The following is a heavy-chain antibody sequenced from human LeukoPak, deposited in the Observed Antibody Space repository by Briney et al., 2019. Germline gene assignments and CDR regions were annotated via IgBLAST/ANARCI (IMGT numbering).Heavy chain of an antibody. V-gene: IGHV4-34*01. CDR1: GGSISSYY. CDR3: ARGLRYSYGYFDY. J-gene: IGHJ4*02. CDR2: INHSGST. Sequence: SETLSLTCTVSGGSISSYYWSWIRQPPGKGLEWIGEINHSGSTNYNPSLKSRVTISVDTSKNQFSLKLSSVTAADTAVYYCARGLRYSYGYFDYWGQGTLVTVSS. D-gene: IGHD5-18*01.